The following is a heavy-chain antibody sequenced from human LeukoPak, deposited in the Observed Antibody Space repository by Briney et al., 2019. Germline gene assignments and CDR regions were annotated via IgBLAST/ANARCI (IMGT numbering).Heavy chain of an antibody. J-gene: IGHJ4*02. V-gene: IGHV4-38-2*01. D-gene: IGHD6-6*01. CDR2: IYHSGST. CDR3: AKGGNSEYSSSSY. Sequence: PSETLSLTCAVSGYSISSGYYWGWIRQPPGKGLDWIGSIYHSGSTYYNPSLKSRVTISVDTSKNQFSLKLNSVTAADTAVYYCAKGGNSEYSSSSYRGQGTLVTVSS. CDR1: GYSISSGYY.